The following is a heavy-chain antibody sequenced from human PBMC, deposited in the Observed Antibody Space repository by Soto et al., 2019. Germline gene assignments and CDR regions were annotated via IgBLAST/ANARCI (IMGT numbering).Heavy chain of an antibody. CDR3: ARSPGIAVADY. CDR2: INAGNGNT. D-gene: IGHD6-19*01. J-gene: IGHJ4*02. V-gene: IGHV1-3*05. Sequence: QVQLVQSGAEEKKPGASVKVSCKASGYTFTSYAMHWVRQAPGQRLEWMGWINAGNGNTKYSQKFQGRVTITRDTSASTADMELRSLRSEDTAVYDCARSPGIAVADYWGQGTLVTVSS. CDR1: GYTFTSYA.